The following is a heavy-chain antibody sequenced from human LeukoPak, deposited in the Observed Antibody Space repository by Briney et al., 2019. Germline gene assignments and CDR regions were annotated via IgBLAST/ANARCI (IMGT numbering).Heavy chain of an antibody. J-gene: IGHJ4*02. Sequence: GGSLRLSCEGSGFSFSTSWMDWVRQAPGKGLQWVANINPDGSDKYYADSVRGRFTISRDNAKNTLYLQMSSLRAEDTAVYYCAKPSGSGSNGYIDYWGQGTLVTVSS. D-gene: IGHD3-10*01. CDR3: AKPSGSGSNGYIDY. V-gene: IGHV3-7*02. CDR1: GFSFSTSW. CDR2: INPDGSDK.